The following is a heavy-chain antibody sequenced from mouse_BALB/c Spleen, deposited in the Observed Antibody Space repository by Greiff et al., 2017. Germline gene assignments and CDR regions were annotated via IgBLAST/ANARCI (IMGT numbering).Heavy chain of an antibody. Sequence: EVMLVESGGGLVQPGGSLRLSCATSGFTFTDYYMSWVRQPPGKALEWLGFIRNKANGYTTEYSASVKGRFTISRDNSPSVLYLQMNTLRAEDSATYYCARAYTRYGNYRYWYFDVWGAGTTVTVSS. CDR3: ARAYTRYGNYRYWYFDV. CDR1: GFTFTDYY. J-gene: IGHJ1*01. CDR2: IRNKANGYTT. V-gene: IGHV7-3*02. D-gene: IGHD2-1*01.